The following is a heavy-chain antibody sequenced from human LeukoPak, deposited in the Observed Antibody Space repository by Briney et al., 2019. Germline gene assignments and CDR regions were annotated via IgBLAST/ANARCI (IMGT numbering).Heavy chain of an antibody. Sequence: ASVKVSCKASGYTFTSYGISWVRQAPGQGLEWMGWISAYNGNTNYAQKLQGRVTMTTDTSTSTAYMELRSLRSDDTAVYYCAKDREVYDRLVSRFDYWGQGTLVTVSS. CDR1: GYTFTSYG. CDR3: AKDREVYDRLVSRFDY. CDR2: ISAYNGNT. V-gene: IGHV1-18*01. D-gene: IGHD3-22*01. J-gene: IGHJ4*02.